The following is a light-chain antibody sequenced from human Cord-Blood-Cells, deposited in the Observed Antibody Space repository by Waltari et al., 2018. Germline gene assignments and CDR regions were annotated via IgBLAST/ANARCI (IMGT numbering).Light chain of an antibody. J-gene: IGKJ4*01. CDR1: QSVLYSSNNKNY. Sequence: DIVMTQSPDSLAVSLGERATIHCKPSQSVLYSSNNKNYLAWYQQKPGQPPKLLIYWASTRESGVPDRFSGSGSGKDFTLTISSLQAEDVAVYYCQQYYSTPLTFGGGTKVEIK. V-gene: IGKV4-1*01. CDR2: WAS. CDR3: QQYYSTPLT.